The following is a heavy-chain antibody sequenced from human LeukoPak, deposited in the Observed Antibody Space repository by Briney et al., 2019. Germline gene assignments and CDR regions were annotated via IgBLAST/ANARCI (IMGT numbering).Heavy chain of an antibody. Sequence: GGSLRLSCAASGFTVSSNYMTWVCQAPGQGLEWVSVIYFGGTTYYADSVKGRFTISRDNSKNTVYLQMNSLRVEDTAVYYCARGDGVCVYWGQGTLVTVSS. CDR3: ARGDGVCVY. CDR1: GFTVSSNY. J-gene: IGHJ4*02. V-gene: IGHV3-53*01. D-gene: IGHD2-8*01. CDR2: IYFGGTT.